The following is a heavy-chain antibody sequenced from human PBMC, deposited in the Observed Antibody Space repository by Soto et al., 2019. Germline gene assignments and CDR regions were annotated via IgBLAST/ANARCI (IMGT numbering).Heavy chain of an antibody. CDR2: LIPIFGTA. CDR3: ARGPSGSYAYYYYGMDV. CDR1: GGTFSSYA. V-gene: IGHV1-69*01. J-gene: IGHJ6*02. Sequence: QVQLVQSGAEVKKPGSSVKVSCKASGGTFSSYAISWVRQAPGQGLEWMGGLIPIFGTANYAQKFQGRVTITADESTSTAYMELSSLRSEDTAVYYCARGPSGSYAYYYYGMDVWGQGTTVTVSS. D-gene: IGHD1-26*01.